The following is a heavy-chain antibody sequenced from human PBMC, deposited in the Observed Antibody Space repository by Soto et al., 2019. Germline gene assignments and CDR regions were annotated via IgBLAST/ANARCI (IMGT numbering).Heavy chain of an antibody. CDR3: SADRPDIGVGWWV. J-gene: IGHJ6*02. Sequence: SVKVSCKASGSGFISSGIQWVRQAHGQRLEWIGWIVVASGQTNYAQNFRGRVAITRDTSTATAYIELTGLTSEDTAVYFCSADRPDIGVGWWVWGQGTTVTVS. D-gene: IGHD2-15*01. CDR1: GSGFISSG. CDR2: IVVASGQT. V-gene: IGHV1-58*02.